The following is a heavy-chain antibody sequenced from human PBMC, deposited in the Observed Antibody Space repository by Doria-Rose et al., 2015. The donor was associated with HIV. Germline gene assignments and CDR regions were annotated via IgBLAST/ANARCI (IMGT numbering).Heavy chain of an antibody. CDR2: IFSDDER. CDR3: ARVKSSRWYHKYYFDF. Sequence: SGPVLVKPTETLTLTCIVSGVSLSSPGMGVSWIRQPPGKALEWLAYIFSDDERSYKTSLKSRLSISRGTSKSQVVLTMTDMDPVDTATYYCARVKSSRWYHKYYFDFWGQGTLVIVSA. J-gene: IGHJ4*02. V-gene: IGHV2-26*01. CDR1: GVSLSSPGMG. D-gene: IGHD6-13*01.